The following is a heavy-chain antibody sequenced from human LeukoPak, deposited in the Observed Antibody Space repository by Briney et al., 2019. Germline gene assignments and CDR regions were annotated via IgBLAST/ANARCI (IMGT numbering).Heavy chain of an antibody. Sequence: GASVKVSCKASGGTFSSYAISWVRQAPGQGLEWMGRIIPIFGTANYAQKFQGRVTITTDESTSTAYMELSSLRSEDTAVYYCARDRGEYSYDQTWDYWGQGTPVTVSS. V-gene: IGHV1-69*05. J-gene: IGHJ4*02. D-gene: IGHD5-18*01. CDR1: GGTFSSYA. CDR2: IIPIFGTA. CDR3: ARDRGEYSYDQTWDY.